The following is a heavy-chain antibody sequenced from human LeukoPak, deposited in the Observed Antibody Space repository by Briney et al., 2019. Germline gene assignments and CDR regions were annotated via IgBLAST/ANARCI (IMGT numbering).Heavy chain of an antibody. D-gene: IGHD2-2*01. CDR3: ARDEVVGCSSTSSKCGDRRSDNWYFDL. Sequence: GASVKVSCKASGGTFSSYPFTWVRQAPGQGLEWMGEITPIFGAANYAQTFQGRVTITADESTSTVFMELSSLRSEDTAVYYCARDEVVGCSSTSSKCGDRRSDNWYFDLWGRGTLVTVSS. CDR1: GGTFSSYP. J-gene: IGHJ2*01. CDR2: ITPIFGAA. V-gene: IGHV1-69*01.